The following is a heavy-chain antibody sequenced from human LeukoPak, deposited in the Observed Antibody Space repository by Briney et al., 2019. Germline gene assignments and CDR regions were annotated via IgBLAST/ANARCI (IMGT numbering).Heavy chain of an antibody. V-gene: IGHV4-59*03. D-gene: IGHD4-17*01. J-gene: IGHJ3*02. CDR2: IHYTGSA. Sequence: SSETLSLTCTVSGVSISTYYWSWIRQPPGRGLEWIGYIHYTGSAGYGPSLKSRVTLSADTSRNQLSLKLSSVTAADTAVYYCATSMTTVTQDAFDIWGQGTMVTVSS. CDR3: ATSMTTVTQDAFDI. CDR1: GVSISTYY.